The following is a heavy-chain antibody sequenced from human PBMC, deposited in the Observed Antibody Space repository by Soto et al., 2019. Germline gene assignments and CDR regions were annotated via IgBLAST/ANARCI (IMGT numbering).Heavy chain of an antibody. CDR3: TRRGSLGQYYFDY. Sequence: GGSLRLSCTASGFTFGDYAMSWFRQAPGKGLEWVGFIRSKAYGWTTEYAASVKGRFTISRDDSKSIAYLQMNSLKTEDTAVYYCTRRGSLGQYYFDYWGQGTLVTVSS. CDR1: GFTFGDYA. D-gene: IGHD7-27*01. V-gene: IGHV3-49*03. J-gene: IGHJ4*02. CDR2: IRSKAYGWTT.